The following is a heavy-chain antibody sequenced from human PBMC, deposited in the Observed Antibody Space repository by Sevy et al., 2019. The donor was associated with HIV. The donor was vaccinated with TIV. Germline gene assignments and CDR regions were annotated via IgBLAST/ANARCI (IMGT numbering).Heavy chain of an antibody. CDR2: IYPGDSDT. Sequence: GESLKISCKGSGYSFTSYWIGWVRQMPGKGLEWMGIIYPGDSDTRYSPSFQGQVTISADKSMSTAYLQWSSLKASDTAMYYCAALVGVPTYYYDSSGSFDYWGQGTLVTVSS. V-gene: IGHV5-51*01. CDR1: GYSFTSYW. CDR3: AALVGVPTYYYDSSGSFDY. D-gene: IGHD3-22*01. J-gene: IGHJ4*02.